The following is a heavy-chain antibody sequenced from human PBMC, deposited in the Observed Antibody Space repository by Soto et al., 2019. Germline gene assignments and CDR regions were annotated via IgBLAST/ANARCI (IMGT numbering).Heavy chain of an antibody. Sequence: RASVKVSCKASGGTFSSYAISWVRQAPGQGLEWMGGIIPIFGTANYAQKFQGRVTITADESTSTAYMELSSLRSEDTAVYYCARDRCSGGSCYRYYFDYWGQGTLVTVSS. CDR2: IIPIFGTA. D-gene: IGHD2-15*01. V-gene: IGHV1-69*13. J-gene: IGHJ4*02. CDR3: ARDRCSGGSCYRYYFDY. CDR1: GGTFSSYA.